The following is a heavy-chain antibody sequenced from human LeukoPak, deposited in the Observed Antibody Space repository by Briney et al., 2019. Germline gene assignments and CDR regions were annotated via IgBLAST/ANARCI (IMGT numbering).Heavy chain of an antibody. Sequence: ASVKVSCKASGYTFTSYGISWVRQAPGQGLEWMGWISAYNGNTNYAQKLQGRVTMTTDTSTSTAYMELRSLRSDDTAVYYCATDLSDYYDSSGSYTQGSDWGQGTLVTVSS. D-gene: IGHD3-22*01. CDR3: ATDLSDYYDSSGSYTQGSD. J-gene: IGHJ4*02. CDR1: GYTFTSYG. CDR2: ISAYNGNT. V-gene: IGHV1-18*01.